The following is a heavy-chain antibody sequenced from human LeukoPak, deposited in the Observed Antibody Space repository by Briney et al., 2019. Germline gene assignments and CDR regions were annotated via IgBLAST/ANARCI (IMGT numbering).Heavy chain of an antibody. Sequence: GGSLRLSCAASGFTFDDYAMHWVRQAPGKGLEWVLGISWNSGSIGYADSVKGRFTISRDNAKNSLYLQMNSLRAEDTALYYCAKDRGWYLKEDFDYWGQGTLVTVSS. CDR2: ISWNSGSI. V-gene: IGHV3-9*01. J-gene: IGHJ4*02. D-gene: IGHD6-19*01. CDR3: AKDRGWYLKEDFDY. CDR1: GFTFDDYA.